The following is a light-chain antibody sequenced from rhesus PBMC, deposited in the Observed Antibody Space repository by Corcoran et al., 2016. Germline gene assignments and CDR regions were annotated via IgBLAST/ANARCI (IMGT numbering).Light chain of an antibody. J-gene: IGKJ3*01. CDR2: APS. CDR1: QTISSY. V-gene: IGKV1-44*01. Sequence: DIQMTQSPSSLSASVGDRVTITCRASQTISSYLAWYQQNPGKVPKLLIYAPSSLESGGPSRFSGSVSGTEFTLTINSLQPEDFATYYCQQHNSHPFTFGPGTKLDIK. CDR3: QQHNSHPFT.